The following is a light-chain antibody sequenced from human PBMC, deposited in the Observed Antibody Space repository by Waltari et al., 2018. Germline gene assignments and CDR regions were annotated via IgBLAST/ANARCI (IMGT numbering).Light chain of an antibody. CDR2: AVS. CDR1: SRAVGNYKR. Sequence: QSALTQPASVSGSPGQSIPIPCPGTSRAVGNYKRLSWYQQHPGKAPKRMIYAVSKRPSGVSDRFSGSKSGDMASLTISGLQPEDEAEYFCSSYAGSSKGVFGGGTKVTVL. J-gene: IGLJ2*01. V-gene: IGLV2-23*02. CDR3: SSYAGSSKGV.